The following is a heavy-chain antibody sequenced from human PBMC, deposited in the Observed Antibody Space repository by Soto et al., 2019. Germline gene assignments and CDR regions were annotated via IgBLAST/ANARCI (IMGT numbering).Heavy chain of an antibody. CDR2: ISGSGTYI. CDR1: GFTVSSFS. J-gene: IGHJ1*01. D-gene: IGHD1-26*01. V-gene: IGHV3-21*01. CDR3: ARDPSDLWEPDQYFQH. Sequence: GGSLRLSCAASGFTVSSFSMSWVRQAPGKGLEWVSAISGSGTYIYYADSVKGRFTISRDNAKNSLYLQMNSLRAEDTAVYYCARDPSDLWEPDQYFQHWCQGTLVTVSS.